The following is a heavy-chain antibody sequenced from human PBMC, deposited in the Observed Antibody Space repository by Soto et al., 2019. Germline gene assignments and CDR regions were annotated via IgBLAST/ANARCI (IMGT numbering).Heavy chain of an antibody. J-gene: IGHJ4*02. CDR1: GGTFSSYA. D-gene: IGHD5-12*01. CDR3: ASEMATNGPFDY. Sequence: SVKVSCKASGGTFSSYAIGWVRQAPGQGLGWMGGIIPIFGTANYAQKFQGRVTITADESTSTAYMELSSLRSEDTAVYSCASEMATNGPFDYWGQGTLVTVSS. V-gene: IGHV1-69*13. CDR2: IIPIFGTA.